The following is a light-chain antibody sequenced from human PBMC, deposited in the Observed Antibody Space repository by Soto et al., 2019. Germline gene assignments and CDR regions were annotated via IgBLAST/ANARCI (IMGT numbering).Light chain of an antibody. CDR3: SSYTSTNTLV. Sequence: QCALNQPASVSGSPGQSITISCTGTSSDACGYNYVSWYQQHPDKAPQLMIFDVSNRPSGISDRFSGSKSGNTASLTISGLQAEDEADYYSSSYTSTNTLVFGGGTKATVL. CDR2: DVS. CDR1: SSDACGYNY. J-gene: IGLJ2*01. V-gene: IGLV2-14*03.